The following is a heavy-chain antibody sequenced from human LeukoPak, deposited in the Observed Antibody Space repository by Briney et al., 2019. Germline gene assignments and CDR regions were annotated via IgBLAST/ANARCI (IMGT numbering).Heavy chain of an antibody. CDR1: GSRFNSHW. D-gene: IGHD2/OR15-2a*01. CDR2: IYPDDSDA. CDR3: GRIRHHNSMYLDL. Sequence: GAPLKTSCKASGSRFNSHWCGWVRQLPGKGLEWMVIIYPDDSDARYKPSFYGRVTISVDKSITTAYLQWSRLQPSNTAMYYCGRIRHHNSMYLDLWGQGAPVTATS. V-gene: IGHV5-51*01. J-gene: IGHJ4*02.